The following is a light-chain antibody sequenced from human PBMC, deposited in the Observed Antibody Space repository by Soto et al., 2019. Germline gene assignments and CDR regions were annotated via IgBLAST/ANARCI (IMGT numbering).Light chain of an antibody. V-gene: IGKV1-39*01. CDR2: AAS. CDR3: QHSTTWT. Sequence: DVQITQSPSSLSSSVPERFTIACRASQGISTYLNWYQQKPGKAPKLLIYAASSLQSGVPSRFSGSGSETDFTLTISSLQPEDFATYSCQHSTTWTFGQGTNVDIK. CDR1: QGISTY. J-gene: IGKJ1*01.